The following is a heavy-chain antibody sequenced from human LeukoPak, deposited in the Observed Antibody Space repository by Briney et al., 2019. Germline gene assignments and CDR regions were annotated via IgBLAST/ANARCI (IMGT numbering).Heavy chain of an antibody. CDR3: ARGGYYDSSGYYWTPRYYYGMDV. CDR1: GGSISSYY. V-gene: IGHV4-4*09. D-gene: IGHD3-22*01. J-gene: IGHJ6*02. CDR2: IYTSGST. Sequence: SETLSLTCTVSGGSISSYYWSWIRQPPGKGLEWIGYIYTSGSTNYNPSLKSRVTISVDTSKNQFSLKLSSVTAADTAVYYCARGGYYDSSGYYWTPRYYYGMDVWGQGTTVTVSS.